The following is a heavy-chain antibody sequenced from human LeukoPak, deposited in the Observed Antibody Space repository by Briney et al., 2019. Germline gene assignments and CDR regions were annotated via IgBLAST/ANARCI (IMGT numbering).Heavy chain of an antibody. CDR3: ARLNSGNYNRGYLDY. Sequence: ASVKVSCKASGGTFSSYAISWVRQAPGQGLEWMGRIIPILGIANYAQKFQGRVTITADKSTSTAYMELSSLRSEDMAVYYCARLNSGNYNRGYLDYWGQGTLVTVSS. CDR1: GGTFSSYA. J-gene: IGHJ4*02. D-gene: IGHD4-23*01. CDR2: IIPILGIA. V-gene: IGHV1-69*04.